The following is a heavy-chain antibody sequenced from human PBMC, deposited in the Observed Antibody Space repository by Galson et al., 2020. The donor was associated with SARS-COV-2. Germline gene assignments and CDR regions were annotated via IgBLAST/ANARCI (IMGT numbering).Heavy chain of an antibody. J-gene: IGHJ6*02. D-gene: IGHD3-10*01. CDR2: IYYSGST. CDR1: GGFISSYY. CDR3: ARLIWFRELFNYGMDV. Sequence: SETLSLTCTVSGGFISSYYWSWIRQPPGKGLEWIGYIYYSGSTNYNPSLKSRVTISVDTSKNQFSLKLSSVTAADTAVYYCARLIWFRELFNYGMDVWGQGTTVTVSS. V-gene: IGHV4-59*08.